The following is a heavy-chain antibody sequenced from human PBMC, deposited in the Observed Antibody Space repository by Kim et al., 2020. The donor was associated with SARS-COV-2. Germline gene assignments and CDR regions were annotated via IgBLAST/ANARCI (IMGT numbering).Heavy chain of an antibody. CDR1: GFTFSSYG. V-gene: IGHV3-30*18. D-gene: IGHD1-1*01. CDR3: AKDLSTVRRLYYYGMDV. J-gene: IGHJ6*02. Sequence: GGSLGLSCAASGFTFSSYGMHWVRQAPGKGLEWVAVISYDGSNKYYADSVKGRFTISRDNSKNTLYLQMNSLRAEDTAVYYCAKDLSTVRRLYYYGMDVWGQGTTVTVSS. CDR2: ISYDGSNK.